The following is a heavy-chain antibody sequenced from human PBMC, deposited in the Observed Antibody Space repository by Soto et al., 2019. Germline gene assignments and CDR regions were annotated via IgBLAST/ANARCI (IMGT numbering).Heavy chain of an antibody. V-gene: IGHV3-23*01. CDR2: FRTSGDGGTT. D-gene: IGHD1-1*01. Sequence: GGSLRLSCAASGFTFSSYSMSWVRQAPGKGLEWVSGFRTSGDGGTTYYADSVKGRFTISRDNSKNMLFLQMNSLRAEDTAIYSCAKKVNSSTRSQYFDHWGQGTLFTVCS. J-gene: IGHJ4*02. CDR3: AKKVNSSTRSQYFDH. CDR1: GFTFSSYS.